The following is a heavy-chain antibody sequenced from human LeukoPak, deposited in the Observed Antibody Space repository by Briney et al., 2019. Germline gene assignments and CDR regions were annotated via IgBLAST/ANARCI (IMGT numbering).Heavy chain of an antibody. Sequence: GASLKVSCKASGYTFTSYYVHWVRQAPGQGLEWMGIIIPSGGGTNYAQKFQGRVTMTRDTSTSTVFMELSSLGSEDTAVYYCAREYRGGFWDYWGQGTLVTVSS. J-gene: IGHJ4*02. V-gene: IGHV1-46*01. D-gene: IGHD1-26*01. CDR3: AREYRGGFWDY. CDR1: GYTFTSYY. CDR2: IIPSGGGT.